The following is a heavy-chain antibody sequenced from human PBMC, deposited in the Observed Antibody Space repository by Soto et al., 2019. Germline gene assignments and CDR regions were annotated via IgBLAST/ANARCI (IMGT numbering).Heavy chain of an antibody. D-gene: IGHD1-26*01. CDR3: ARRVGAVPSQQ. Sequence: QLQLQESGPGLVKPSDTLSLTFNVSGASVSSVCCHWDWIRQAPGKGPEWIGSIYYNGNSYYRPSLRSRLTISRDPSNTPFPLKRTSMTAADAAVYYCARRVGAVPSQQWGQGTLVTVSS. CDR1: GASVSSVCCH. J-gene: IGHJ1*01. V-gene: IGHV4-39*01. CDR2: IYYNGNS.